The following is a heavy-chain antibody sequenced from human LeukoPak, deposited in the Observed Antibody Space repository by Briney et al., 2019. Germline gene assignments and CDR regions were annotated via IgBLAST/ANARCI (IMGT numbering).Heavy chain of an antibody. Sequence: SETLTLTCTVSVGSISSSSYYWGWIRQPPGKGLEWIGSIYYSGSTYYNPSLKSRVTISVDTSKNQFSLKLSSVTAADTAVYYCARDRQHRDAFDIWGQGTMVTVSS. J-gene: IGHJ3*02. CDR3: ARDRQHRDAFDI. CDR1: VGSISSSSYY. CDR2: IYYSGST. V-gene: IGHV4-39*07.